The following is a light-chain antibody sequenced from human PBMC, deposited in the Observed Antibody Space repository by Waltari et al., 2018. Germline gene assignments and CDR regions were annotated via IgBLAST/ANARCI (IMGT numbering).Light chain of an antibody. CDR3: QQSYSNPFT. J-gene: IGKJ3*01. Sequence: DIQMTQSPSSLSASVGDRVTITRRASLSIKDYLNWYQQKPGTAPKLLIHAASSLQSGVPLRFSGGGSGTDFTLTISNLQPEDFATYFCQQSYSNPFTFGPGTKVDIK. V-gene: IGKV1-39*01. CDR1: LSIKDY. CDR2: AAS.